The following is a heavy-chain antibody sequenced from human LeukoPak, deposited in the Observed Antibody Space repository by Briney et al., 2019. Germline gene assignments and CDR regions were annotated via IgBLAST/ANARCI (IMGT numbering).Heavy chain of an antibody. CDR2: IKEDGSEK. J-gene: IGHJ4*02. D-gene: IGHD1-26*01. Sequence: GGSLRLSCAVSGFTFSDNWMNWVRQAPGKGLEWVANIKEDGSEKNYVDSVKGRFTISRDNAKNSPYLQMNSLRAEDTAVYYCARYFRADTGNYYRSFDYWGQGTLVTVSS. V-gene: IGHV3-7*05. CDR1: GFTFSDNW. CDR3: ARYFRADTGNYYRSFDY.